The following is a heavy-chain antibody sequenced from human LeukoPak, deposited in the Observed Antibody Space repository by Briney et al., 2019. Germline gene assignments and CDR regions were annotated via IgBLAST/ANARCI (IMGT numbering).Heavy chain of an antibody. D-gene: IGHD2-21*02. J-gene: IGHJ4*02. CDR2: IRYDGSNK. V-gene: IGHV3-30*02. CDR3: AREGNFYCGGDCPMSDY. Sequence: GGSLRLSCAASGFTFSSYSMNWVRQAPGKGLEWVAFIRYDGSNKYYADSVKGRFTISRDNSKNTLYLQMNSLRAEDTAVYYCAREGNFYCGGDCPMSDYWGQGTLVTVSS. CDR1: GFTFSSYS.